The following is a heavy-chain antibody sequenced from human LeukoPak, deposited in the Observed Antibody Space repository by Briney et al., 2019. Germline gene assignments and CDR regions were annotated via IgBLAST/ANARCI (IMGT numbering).Heavy chain of an antibody. D-gene: IGHD2-21*01. Sequence: GGSLRLSCAASGFTFSSYWMSWVRQAPGKGLEWVANIKQDGSEKYYVDSVKGRFTISRDNAKNSLYLQMNGLRAEDSAVYYCARAKGLADWNFDYWGQGTLVTVSS. CDR1: GFTFSSYW. V-gene: IGHV3-7*01. CDR3: ARAKGLADWNFDY. J-gene: IGHJ4*02. CDR2: IKQDGSEK.